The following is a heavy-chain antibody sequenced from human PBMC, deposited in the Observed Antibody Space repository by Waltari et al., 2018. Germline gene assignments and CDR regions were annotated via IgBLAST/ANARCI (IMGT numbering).Heavy chain of an antibody. CDR3: ARAQGGYCSSTSCSGVMPF. V-gene: IGHV3-30*01. CDR2: ISYDGSNK. CDR1: GFTFSSYA. Sequence: QVQLVESGGGVVQPGRSLRLSCAASGFTFSSYAMHWVRQAPGKGLEWVAVISYDGSNKYYADSVKGRFTISRENSKNTLYLQMDSPRAEDTAVYYCARAQGGYCSSTSCSGVMPFWGQGTLVTVSS. D-gene: IGHD2-2*01. J-gene: IGHJ4*02.